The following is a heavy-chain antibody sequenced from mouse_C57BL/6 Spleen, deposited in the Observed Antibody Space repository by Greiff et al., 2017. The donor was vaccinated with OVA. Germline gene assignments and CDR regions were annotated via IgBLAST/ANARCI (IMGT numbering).Heavy chain of an antibody. D-gene: IGHD3-2*01. CDR2: IHPSDSDT. J-gene: IGHJ3*01. V-gene: IGHV1-74*01. CDR1: GYTFTSYW. Sequence: QVQLQQPGAELVKPGASVKVSCKASGYTFTSYWMHWVKQRPGQGLEWIGRIHPSDSDTNYNQKFKGKATLTVDKSSSAAYMQRSSLTSEESAVYYCAIDRPFADGGQGTLVTVSA. CDR3: AIDRPFAD.